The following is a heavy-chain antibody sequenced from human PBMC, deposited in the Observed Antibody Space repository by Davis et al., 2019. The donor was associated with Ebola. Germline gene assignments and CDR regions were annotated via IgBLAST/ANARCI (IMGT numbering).Heavy chain of an antibody. CDR2: ISGSGGST. Sequence: GESLKISCAASGFTFSSYAMSWVRQAPGKGLEWVSAISGSGGSTYYADSVKGRFTISRDNSKNTLYLQMNSLRAEDTAVYYCAKDATLLSTYWYFDLWGRGTLVTVSP. CDR3: AKDATLLSTYWYFDL. CDR1: GFTFSSYA. V-gene: IGHV3-23*01. J-gene: IGHJ2*01. D-gene: IGHD1-1*01.